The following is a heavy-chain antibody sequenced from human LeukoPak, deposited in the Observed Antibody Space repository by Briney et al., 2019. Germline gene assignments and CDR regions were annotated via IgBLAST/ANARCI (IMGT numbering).Heavy chain of an antibody. CDR3: AREDGQGMDY. CDR2: IGSSSSYI. Sequence: EGSLRLSCTVSGFTVSNNYFSWVRQAPGKGLEWVSSIGSSSSYIYYADSLKGRFTISRDNAKNSLFLQMNSLRAEDTAVYYCAREDGQGMDYWGQGTLVTVSS. J-gene: IGHJ4*02. V-gene: IGHV3-21*01. D-gene: IGHD2-8*01. CDR1: GFTVSNNY.